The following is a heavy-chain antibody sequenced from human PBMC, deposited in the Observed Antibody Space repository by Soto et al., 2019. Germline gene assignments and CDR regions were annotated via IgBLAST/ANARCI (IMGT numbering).Heavy chain of an antibody. CDR2: IIPVFNTT. Sequence: QVHLVQSEAEVKKPGSSVKVSCKASGGTFSSYTVSWVRQAPGQGLEWVGGIIPVFNTTYYAQKFQGRVTGLADEPTSTAYMERRNLRSEDTAVYYGARSLGRGGTPYRGQGTVVTVSS. V-gene: IGHV1-69*01. CDR3: ARSLGRGGTPY. CDR1: GGTFSSYT. J-gene: IGHJ4*02. D-gene: IGHD5-12*01.